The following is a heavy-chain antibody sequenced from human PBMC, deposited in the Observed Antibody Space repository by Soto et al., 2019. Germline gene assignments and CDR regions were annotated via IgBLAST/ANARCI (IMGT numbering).Heavy chain of an antibody. Sequence: QVQLVQSGAEVKKPGSSVKVSCKASGGTFSSYTIRWVRQAPGQGLEWMGRIIPILGIANYAQKFQGRVTITADQSTSTAYMELSSLRSEDTAVYYCAREGQLVPQFDYWGQGTLVTVSS. D-gene: IGHD6-6*01. CDR1: GGTFSSYT. CDR2: IIPILGIA. CDR3: AREGQLVPQFDY. J-gene: IGHJ4*02. V-gene: IGHV1-69*08.